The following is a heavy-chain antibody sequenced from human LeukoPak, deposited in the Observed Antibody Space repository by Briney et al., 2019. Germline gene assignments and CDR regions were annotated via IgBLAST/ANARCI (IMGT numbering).Heavy chain of an antibody. CDR2: ISWNSGSI. Sequence: GRSLRLSCAASGFTFDDYAMHWVRQAPGKGLEWVSGISWNSGSIGYADSVKGRFTISRDNAKNSLYLQMNSLRAEDTALYYCAKGIAGNNPETISTAADYWGQGTLVTVSS. CDR3: AKGIAGNNPETISTAADY. J-gene: IGHJ4*02. CDR1: GFTFDDYA. D-gene: IGHD6-25*01. V-gene: IGHV3-9*01.